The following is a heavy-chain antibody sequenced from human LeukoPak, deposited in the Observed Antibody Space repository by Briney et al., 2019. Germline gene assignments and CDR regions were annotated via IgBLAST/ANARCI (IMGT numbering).Heavy chain of an antibody. CDR2: MNPNSGNT. CDR3: ARRRFLEWGGGMDV. V-gene: IGHV1-8*03. D-gene: IGHD3-3*01. CDR1: GYTFTSYD. Sequence: GASVKVSCKASGYTFTSYDINWVRQATGQGLEWMGWMNPNSGNTGYAQKFQGRVTITRNTSISTAYMELSSLRSEDTAVYYCARRRFLEWGGGMDVWGKGTTVTVSP. J-gene: IGHJ6*04.